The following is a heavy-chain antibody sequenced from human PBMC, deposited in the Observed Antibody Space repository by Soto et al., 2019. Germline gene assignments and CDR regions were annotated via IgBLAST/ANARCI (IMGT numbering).Heavy chain of an antibody. Sequence: QVQLVQSGAEVKKPGSSVKVSCKASGGTFSSYTISWVRQAPGQGLEWMGRIIPILGIANYAQKFQGRVTITADKSTSTAYMELRRVRAEDTAVYYCAMEYCSSTGCYRDYWGQGTLVTVSS. J-gene: IGHJ4*02. CDR1: GGTFSSYT. V-gene: IGHV1-69*02. D-gene: IGHD2-2*02. CDR3: AMEYCSSTGCYRDY. CDR2: IIPILGIA.